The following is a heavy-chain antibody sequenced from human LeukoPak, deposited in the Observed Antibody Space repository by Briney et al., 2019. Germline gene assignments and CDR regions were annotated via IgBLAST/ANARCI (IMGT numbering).Heavy chain of an antibody. V-gene: IGHV3-23*01. CDR1: GFTFSGYA. D-gene: IGHD3-3*01. J-gene: IGHJ4*02. CDR3: AKGDKWGVSTPYYFDY. Sequence: GGSLRLSCAASGFTFSGYAMHWVRQAPGKGLEWVSAISGSGGSTYYADSVKGRFTIPRDNSKNTLYLQMNSLRAEDTAVYYCAKGDKWGVSTPYYFDYWGQGTLVTVSS. CDR2: ISGSGGST.